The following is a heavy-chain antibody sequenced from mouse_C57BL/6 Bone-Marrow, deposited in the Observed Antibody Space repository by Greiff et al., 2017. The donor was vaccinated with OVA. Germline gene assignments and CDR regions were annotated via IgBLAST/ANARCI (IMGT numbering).Heavy chain of an antibody. J-gene: IGHJ4*01. V-gene: IGHV6-3*01. CDR3: TGGSNYAMDY. Sequence: DVHLVESGGGLVQPGGSMKLSCVASGFTFSNYWMNWVRQSPEKGLEWVAQIRLKSDNYATHYAESVKGRFTISRDDSKSSVYLQMNNLRAEDTGIYYCTGGSNYAMDYWGQGTSVTVSS. D-gene: IGHD1-1*01. CDR2: IRLKSDNYAT. CDR1: GFTFSNYW.